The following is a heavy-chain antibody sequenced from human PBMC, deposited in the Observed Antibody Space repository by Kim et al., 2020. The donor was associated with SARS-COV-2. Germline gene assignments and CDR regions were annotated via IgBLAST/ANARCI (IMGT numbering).Heavy chain of an antibody. V-gene: IGHV3-66*01. Sequence: GGSLRLSCAASGFTVSSNYMSWVRRAPGKGLEWVSVIYSGGSTYYADSVKGRITISRDNSKNTLYLQMNSLRAEDTAVYYCARSPQTYYDILAGYFGHYFDYWGQGTLVTVSS. CDR3: ARSPQTYYDILAGYFGHYFDY. D-gene: IGHD3-9*01. J-gene: IGHJ4*02. CDR2: IYSGGST. CDR1: GFTVSSNY.